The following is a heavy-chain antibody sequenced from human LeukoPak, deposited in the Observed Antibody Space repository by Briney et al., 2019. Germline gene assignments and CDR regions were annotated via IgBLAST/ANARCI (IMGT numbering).Heavy chain of an antibody. D-gene: IGHD3-3*01. V-gene: IGHV3-66*01. CDR2: IYSSGSA. CDR3: ATDNRHYFWTGYSEY. Sequence: GGSLRLSCVASGLTVGSSYINWVRQAPGRGLEWVSVIYSSGSAFYTDSVKGRFTISRDNSKNTLYLQMNSLRVEDTAVYYCATDNRHYFWTGYSEYWGPGTQVTVSS. J-gene: IGHJ4*02. CDR1: GLTVGSSY.